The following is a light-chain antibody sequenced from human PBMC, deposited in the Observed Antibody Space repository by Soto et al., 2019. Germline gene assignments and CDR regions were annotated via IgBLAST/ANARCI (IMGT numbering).Light chain of an antibody. Sequence: EIVMTQSPATLSVSPGERATLSCRASQSVSSNLAWYQQKPGQAPRLLIYGASTRATGIPGRFSGSGSGTEFILIIRSLQSDDFAVYCCQKYNYWLIPFGQGTRLEIK. CDR3: QKYNYWLIP. J-gene: IGKJ5*01. CDR2: GAS. V-gene: IGKV3-15*01. CDR1: QSVSSN.